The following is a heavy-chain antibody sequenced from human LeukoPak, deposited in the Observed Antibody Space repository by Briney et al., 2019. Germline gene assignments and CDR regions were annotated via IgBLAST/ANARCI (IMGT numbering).Heavy chain of an antibody. V-gene: IGHV3-30*18. CDR1: GFTFSSYG. CDR3: AKAHSSGWYYFDY. D-gene: IGHD6-19*01. Sequence: GGSLRLSCAASGFTFSSYGMHWVRQAPGKGLEWVAVISYDGSYNYYADSVKGRFIISSDNSKNTLYLQMNSLRAEDTAVYYCAKAHSSGWYYFDYWGQGTLVTVSS. J-gene: IGHJ4*02. CDR2: ISYDGSYN.